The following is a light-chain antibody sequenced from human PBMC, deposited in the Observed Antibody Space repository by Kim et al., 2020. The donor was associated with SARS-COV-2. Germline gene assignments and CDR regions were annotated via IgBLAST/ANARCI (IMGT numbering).Light chain of an antibody. CDR3: AAWDDSLSGVV. J-gene: IGLJ2*01. Sequence: ELTQPPSASGTPGQRVTISCSGSSSNIGSNYVYWYQQLPGTAPKLLIYSNNQRPSGVPDRFSGSKSGTSASLAISGLRSEDEADYYCAAWDDSLSGVVAGGGTQLTVL. CDR2: SNN. V-gene: IGLV1-47*02. CDR1: SSNIGSNY.